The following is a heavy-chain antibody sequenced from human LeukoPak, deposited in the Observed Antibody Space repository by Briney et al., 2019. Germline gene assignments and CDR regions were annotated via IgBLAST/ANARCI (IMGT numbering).Heavy chain of an antibody. CDR2: ISSSSSYI. CDR3: ARVYYDFWSGTTDYFDY. Sequence: GGSLRLSCEASGFTFSSYSMNWVRQAPGKGLEWVSSISSSSSYIYYADSVKGRFTISRDNAKNSLYLQMNSLRAEDTAVYYCARVYYDFWSGTTDYFDYWGQGTLVTVSS. CDR1: GFTFSSYS. V-gene: IGHV3-21*01. J-gene: IGHJ4*02. D-gene: IGHD3-3*01.